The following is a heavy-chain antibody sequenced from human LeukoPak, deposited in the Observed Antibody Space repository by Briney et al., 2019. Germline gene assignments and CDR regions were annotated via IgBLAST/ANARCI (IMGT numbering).Heavy chain of an antibody. D-gene: IGHD3/OR15-3a*01. CDR1: GGSINN. CDR3: ARQTGSGLFILP. J-gene: IGHJ4*02. Sequence: KPSQTLSLTCTVSGGSINNWSWIRQPAGKGLEWIGRISGSGTITYNPALQSRLSISIDTSKNQFSLKLMSVTAADTAVYYCARQTGSGLFILPGGQGTLVTVSS. V-gene: IGHV4-4*07. CDR2: ISGSGTI.